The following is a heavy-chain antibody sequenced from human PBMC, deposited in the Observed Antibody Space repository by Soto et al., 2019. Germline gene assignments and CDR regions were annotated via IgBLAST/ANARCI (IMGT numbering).Heavy chain of an antibody. J-gene: IGHJ4*02. CDR2: ATGSGGKA. Sequence: PGGSLRLSCAASGFTFSSCTMSWVRQAPGEGLEWVSSATGSGGKAYYADSVKGRFTISRDNSKNTVYLQMNGLRSEDTAVYYCAKRSSTGGYFLFDHWGQGTLVTVSS. V-gene: IGHV3-23*01. CDR1: GFTFSSCT. D-gene: IGHD2-8*02. CDR3: AKRSSTGGYFLFDH.